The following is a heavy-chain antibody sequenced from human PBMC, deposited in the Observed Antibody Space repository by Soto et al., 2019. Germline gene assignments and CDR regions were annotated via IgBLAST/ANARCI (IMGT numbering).Heavy chain of an antibody. V-gene: IGHV4-30-4*01. J-gene: IGHJ4*02. D-gene: IGHD4-17*01. CDR1: GGSIISADSY. Sequence: PSETLSLTCAVSGGSIISADSYWFWIRKHPGKGLEWIGYIAYSGRSYYNPSLKSRVTMSVDTSKNQFSLTLNSATAADAAVYYCARQRTTVVTQAYFDHWGQGTLVTVSS. CDR2: IAYSGRS. CDR3: ARQRTTVVTQAYFDH.